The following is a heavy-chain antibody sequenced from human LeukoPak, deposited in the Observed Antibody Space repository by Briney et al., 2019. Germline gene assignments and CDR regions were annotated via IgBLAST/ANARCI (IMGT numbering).Heavy chain of an antibody. J-gene: IGHJ6*02. CDR2: ISSSSIYI. Sequence: SGGSLRLSCAASGFTFSTYSMNWVRQAPGKGLEWVSSISSSSIYIYYIDSVKGRFTISRVNAKNLLYLQMNSLRAEDTAVYYCARDIRRGMDVWGQGTRSPSP. CDR1: GFTFSTYS. V-gene: IGHV3-21*01. D-gene: IGHD2-21*01. CDR3: ARDIRRGMDV.